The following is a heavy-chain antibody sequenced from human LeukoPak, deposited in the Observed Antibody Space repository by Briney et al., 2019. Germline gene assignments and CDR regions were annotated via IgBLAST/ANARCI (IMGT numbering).Heavy chain of an antibody. CDR1: GDSISSGDYY. V-gene: IGHV4-61*02. CDR3: ARGLWFGDENPPYFDY. D-gene: IGHD3-10*01. Sequence: SETLSLTCTVSGDSISSGDYYWSWIRQPAGKGLEWIGRIYTSGSTNYNPSLKSRFTISVDTSKNQFSLKLSSVTAADTALYYCARGLWFGDENPPYFDYWGQGTLVTVSS. CDR2: IYTSGST. J-gene: IGHJ4*02.